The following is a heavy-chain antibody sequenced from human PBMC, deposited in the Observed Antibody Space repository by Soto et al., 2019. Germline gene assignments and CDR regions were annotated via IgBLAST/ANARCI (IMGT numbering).Heavy chain of an antibody. CDR3: VRHFDSSGYYPDY. V-gene: IGHV5-51*01. CDR2: IYPDDSDI. Sequence: GESLKISCQASGYRFTSYWIAWVRQMPGKGLELVGIIYPDDSDIKYSPSFQGQVTISADRSNSIAYLQWRSLRASDTARYFCVRHFDSSGYYPDYWGQGTQVTVSS. J-gene: IGHJ4*02. CDR1: GYRFTSYW. D-gene: IGHD3-22*01.